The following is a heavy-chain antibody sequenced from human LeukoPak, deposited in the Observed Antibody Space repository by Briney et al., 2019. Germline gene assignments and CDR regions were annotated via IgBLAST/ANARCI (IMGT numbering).Heavy chain of an antibody. J-gene: IGHJ4*02. CDR1: GDSVSSGSHH. V-gene: IGHV4-61*01. CDR3: ATYYVGIGGRSH. Sequence: SETLSLTCTVSGDSVSSGSHHRSWIRHAPGKGLEWIGHNGNTEYNPSLKSRVTISIDTSKNQFSLKLSTVTAADTAMYYCATYYVGIGGRSHWGPGTLVTVSS. D-gene: IGHD2-15*01. CDR2: NGNT.